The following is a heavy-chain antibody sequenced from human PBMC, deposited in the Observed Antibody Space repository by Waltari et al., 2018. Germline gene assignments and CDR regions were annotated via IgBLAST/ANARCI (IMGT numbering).Heavy chain of an antibody. CDR2: MNPNSGNT. D-gene: IGHD3-22*01. J-gene: IGHJ4*02. CDR1: GYTFPSYD. CDR3: ARAVFHDSSGHYSVGENY. Sequence: QVQLVQSGAEVKKPGASVKVSCKASGYTFPSYDINWVRQATGQGLERMGWMNPNSGNTGYAQKFQGRVTMTRNTSISTAYMELSSLRSEDTAVYYCARAVFHDSSGHYSVGENYWGQGTLVTVSS. V-gene: IGHV1-8*01.